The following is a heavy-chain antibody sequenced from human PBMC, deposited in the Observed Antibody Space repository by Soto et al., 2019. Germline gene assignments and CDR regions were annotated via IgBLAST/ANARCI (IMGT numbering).Heavy chain of an antibody. CDR1: GGSVSSGSYY. V-gene: IGHV4-61*01. CDR2: IYYSGST. J-gene: IGHJ6*02. D-gene: IGHD3-3*01. Sequence: PSETLSLTCTVSGGSVSSGSYYWSWIRQPPGKGLEWIGYIYYSGSTNYNPSLKSRVTISVDTSKNQFSLKLSSVTAADTAVYYCARGYYDFWSGYPTPTYYYYLMDVWGQGTTVTVSS. CDR3: ARGYYDFWSGYPTPTYYYYLMDV.